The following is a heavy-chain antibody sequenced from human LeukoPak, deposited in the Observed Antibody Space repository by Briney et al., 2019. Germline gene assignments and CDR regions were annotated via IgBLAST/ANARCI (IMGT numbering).Heavy chain of an antibody. D-gene: IGHD5-18*01. V-gene: IGHV4-34*01. CDR2: INHSGST. CDR3: ARDQGYTYSHSFDY. Sequence: SETLSLTCAVYGGSFSGYYWSWIRQPPGKGLEWMGEINHSGSTNYNPSLKSRVTISVDTSKNQFSLKLSSVTAADTAVYYCARDQGYTYSHSFDYWGQGTLVTVSS. J-gene: IGHJ4*02. CDR1: GGSFSGYY.